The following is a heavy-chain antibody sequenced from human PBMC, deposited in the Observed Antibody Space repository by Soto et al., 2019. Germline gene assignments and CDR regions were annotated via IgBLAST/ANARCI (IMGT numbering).Heavy chain of an antibody. J-gene: IGHJ5*02. CDR1: GDGLATNG. CDR2: ITTYSGHT. CDR3: ARVFSSRYYPPTWFAP. D-gene: IGHD6-13*01. V-gene: IGHV1-18*01. Sequence: GASAKVSCEDCGDGLATNGSSWVKQANEQGLEWMGLITTYSGHTSYSPSLQGRVSMTRDTATSTAYMELKSLRADDTAVYYCARVFSSRYYPPTWFAPWGQRTLVTVSS.